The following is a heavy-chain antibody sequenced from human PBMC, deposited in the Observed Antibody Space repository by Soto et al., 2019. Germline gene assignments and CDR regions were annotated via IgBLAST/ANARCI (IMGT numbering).Heavy chain of an antibody. D-gene: IGHD2-15*01. Sequence: GASVKVFCKASGGTFSSYAISWVRQAPGQGLEWMGGIIPIFGTANYAQKFQGRVTVTADESTSTAYMELSSLRSEDTAVYYCARKRMLPWFDPWGQGTLVTVSS. CDR1: GGTFSSYA. J-gene: IGHJ5*02. CDR2: IIPIFGTA. V-gene: IGHV1-69*13. CDR3: ARKRMLPWFDP.